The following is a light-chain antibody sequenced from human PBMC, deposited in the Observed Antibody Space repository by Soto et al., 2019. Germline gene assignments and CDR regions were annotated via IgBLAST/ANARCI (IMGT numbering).Light chain of an antibody. CDR2: AAS. CDR3: QKYNSGGPLT. J-gene: IGKJ4*01. Sequence: DIQMTQSPSSLSASMGDRVTITCRASEGISNYVAWFQQKPGKVPKLLIYAASTLQSGVPSRFSGSGSGTDFTLTISSLQPDDVATYFCQKYNSGGPLTFGGGTKVEIK. CDR1: EGISNY. V-gene: IGKV1-27*01.